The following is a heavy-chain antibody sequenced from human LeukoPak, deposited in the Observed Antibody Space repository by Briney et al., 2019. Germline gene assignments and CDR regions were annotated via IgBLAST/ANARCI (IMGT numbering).Heavy chain of an antibody. J-gene: IGHJ5*02. CDR2: VLYSGST. D-gene: IGHD3-10*01. CDR3: AKSLYGSGSYYNWFDP. Sequence: SETLSLTCTVSGGSISTYYWSWIRQPPGKGLEWIGYVLYSGSTDYNPSLKSRVTISVDTSKNKFSLKLTSVTAADTAVYYCAKSLYGSGSYYNWFDPWGQGTLVTVSS. V-gene: IGHV4-59*01. CDR1: GGSISTYY.